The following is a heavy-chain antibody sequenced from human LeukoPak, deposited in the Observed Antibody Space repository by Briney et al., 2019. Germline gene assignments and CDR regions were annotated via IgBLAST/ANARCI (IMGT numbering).Heavy chain of an antibody. V-gene: IGHV4-34*01. CDR1: GFTFSDSW. CDR2: INHSGST. J-gene: IGHJ4*02. CDR3: ARGYGANSSGYYYQPFDY. Sequence: PGGSLRLSCVASGFTFSDSWMSWIRQPPGKGLEWIGEINHSGSTNYNPSLKSRVTISVDTSKNQFSLKLSSVTAADTAVYYCARGYGANSSGYYYQPFDYWGQGTLVTVSS. D-gene: IGHD3-22*01.